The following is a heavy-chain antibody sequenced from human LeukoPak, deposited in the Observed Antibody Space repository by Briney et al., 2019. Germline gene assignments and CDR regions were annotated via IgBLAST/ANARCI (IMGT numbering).Heavy chain of an antibody. J-gene: IGHJ4*02. CDR3: ARGYSSSWYGGDFDY. D-gene: IGHD6-13*01. V-gene: IGHV1-18*04. CDR2: ISAYSGNT. CDR1: GYTFTSYG. Sequence: ASVKVSCKASGYTFTSYGISWVRQAPGQGLEWMGWISAYSGNTNYAQKLQGRVTMTTDTSTSTAYMELRSLRSDDTAVYYCARGYSSSWYGGDFDYWGQGTLVTVSS.